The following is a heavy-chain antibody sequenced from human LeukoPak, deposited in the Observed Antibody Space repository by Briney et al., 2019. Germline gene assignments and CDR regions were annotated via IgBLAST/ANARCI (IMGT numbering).Heavy chain of an antibody. D-gene: IGHD4-17*01. J-gene: IGHJ1*01. Sequence: SETLSLTCTVSGGSISSSSYYWGWIRQPPGKGLEWIGSIYYSGSTYYNPSLKSRVTISVDTSKNQFSLKLSSVTAADTAVYYCARGGNDYGDYGGRYFQHWGQGTLVTVSS. CDR2: IYYSGST. CDR1: GGSISSSSYY. V-gene: IGHV4-39*07. CDR3: ARGGNDYGDYGGRYFQH.